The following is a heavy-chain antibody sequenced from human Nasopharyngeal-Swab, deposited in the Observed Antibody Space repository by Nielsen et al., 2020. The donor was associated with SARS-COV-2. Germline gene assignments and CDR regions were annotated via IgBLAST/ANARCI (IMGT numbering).Heavy chain of an antibody. D-gene: IGHD1-7*01. J-gene: IGHJ4*02. Sequence: GEYLKISCQGSGYSFNSYWISWVRQMPGKGLEWMGRIDPSDSYTNYSPSFQGHVTISSDKSLSTSYLQWSSLKASDTVMYYCARFSSGTIPSVDYWGQGTLVTVSS. CDR3: ARFSSGTIPSVDY. CDR2: IDPSDSYT. CDR1: GYSFNSYW. V-gene: IGHV5-10-1*01.